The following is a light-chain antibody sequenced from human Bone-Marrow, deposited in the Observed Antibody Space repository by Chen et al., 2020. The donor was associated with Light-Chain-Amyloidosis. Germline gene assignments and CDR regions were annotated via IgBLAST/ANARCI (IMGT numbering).Light chain of an antibody. V-gene: IGLV3-21*02. Sequence: SYVLTQPSSLSVAPGQTATIACGGNNIGSTSVHRCQQTPGQAPLLVVYDDSDRPTGIPERLSGTNSGNTATLTIRRVEAGDEADYYCQVWDRSSDRPVFGGGTKLTVL. J-gene: IGLJ3*02. CDR2: DDS. CDR3: QVWDRSSDRPV. CDR1: NIGSTS.